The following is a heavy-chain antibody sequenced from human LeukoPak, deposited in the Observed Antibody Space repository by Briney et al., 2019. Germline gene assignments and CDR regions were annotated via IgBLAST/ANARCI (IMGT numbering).Heavy chain of an antibody. CDR3: ARSGPTKHDFWSGYSSFNFDY. J-gene: IGHJ4*02. CDR2: MNPNSGNT. V-gene: IGHV1-8*01. D-gene: IGHD3-3*01. Sequence: ASVKVSCKASGYTFTSYDINWVRQATGQGLEWMGWMNPNSGNTGYAQKFQGRVTMTRNTSVSTAYMELSSLRSEDTAVYYCARSGPTKHDFWSGYSSFNFDYWGQGTPVTVSS. CDR1: GYTFTSYD.